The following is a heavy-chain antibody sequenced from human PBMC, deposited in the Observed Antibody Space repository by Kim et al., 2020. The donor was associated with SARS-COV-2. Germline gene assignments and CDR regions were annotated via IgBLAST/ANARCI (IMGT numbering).Heavy chain of an antibody. D-gene: IGHD3-16*01. J-gene: IGHJ6*02. Sequence: RDSPSFQGQVPISADKSISTAYLQWSSLKASDTAMYYCARHLGPTSGMDVWGQGTTVTVSS. V-gene: IGHV5-51*01. CDR3: ARHLGPTSGMDV.